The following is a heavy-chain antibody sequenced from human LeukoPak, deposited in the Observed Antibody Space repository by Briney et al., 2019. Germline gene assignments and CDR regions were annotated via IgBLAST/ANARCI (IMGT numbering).Heavy chain of an antibody. CDR1: GFTFSSYW. CDR3: AREKYYYGSGNWFDP. J-gene: IGHJ5*02. Sequence: GGSLRLSCAASGFTFSSYWMHWVRQAPGKGLVWVSRINSDGSSTSYADSVKGRFTTSRDNAKNTLYLQMNSLRAEDTAVYYCAREKYYYGSGNWFDPWGQGTLVTVSS. CDR2: INSDGSST. V-gene: IGHV3-74*01. D-gene: IGHD3-10*01.